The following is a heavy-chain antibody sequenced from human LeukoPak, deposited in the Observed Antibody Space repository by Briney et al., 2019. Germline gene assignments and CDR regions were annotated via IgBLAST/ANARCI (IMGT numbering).Heavy chain of an antibody. J-gene: IGHJ4*02. CDR1: GFTFSSYS. D-gene: IGHD3-22*01. CDR2: ISSSSSYI. CDR3: ARDEDDSSGYFRGSDY. V-gene: IGHV3-21*01. Sequence: PGGSLRLSCAASGFTFSSYSMNWVRQAPGKGLEWVLSISSSSSYIYYADSVKGRFTISRDNAKNSLYLQMNSLRAEDTAVYYCARDEDDSSGYFRGSDYWGQGTLVTVSS.